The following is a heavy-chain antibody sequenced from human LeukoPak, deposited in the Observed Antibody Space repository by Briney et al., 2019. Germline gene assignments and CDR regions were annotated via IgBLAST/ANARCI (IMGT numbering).Heavy chain of an antibody. CDR1: GGSISSDSYY. CDR2: IYYSGST. Sequence: SETLSLTCTVSGGSISSDSYYWGWVRQPPGKGLEWIGSIYYSGSTYYNPSLKSRVTISVDTSKNQFSLKLSSVTAADTAVYYCARLWSGSYRKSHSFDYWGQGTLVTVSS. J-gene: IGHJ4*02. V-gene: IGHV4-39*01. D-gene: IGHD1-26*01. CDR3: ARLWSGSYRKSHSFDY.